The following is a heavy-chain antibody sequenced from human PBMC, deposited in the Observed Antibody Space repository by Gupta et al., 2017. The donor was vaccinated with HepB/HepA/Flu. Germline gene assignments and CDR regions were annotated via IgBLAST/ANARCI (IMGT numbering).Heavy chain of an antibody. J-gene: IGHJ6*02. Sequence: QVQLVESGGGVVQPGRSLRLSCAASGFTFSSYAMHWVRQAPGKGLEWVAVISYDGSNKDYADSVKGRLTISRDNAKNTLYLKMNRLRAEDTAVYYCARVSEEMITFGVVIVTGPRDYYGMDVGGQGTTVTVSS. CDR3: ARVSEEMITFGVVIVTGPRDYYGMDV. CDR2: ISYDGSNK. V-gene: IGHV3-30-3*01. D-gene: IGHD3-16*02. CDR1: GFTFSSYA.